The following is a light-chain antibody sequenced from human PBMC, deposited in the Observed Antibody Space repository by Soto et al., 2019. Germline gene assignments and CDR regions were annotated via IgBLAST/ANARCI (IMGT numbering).Light chain of an antibody. Sequence: DIQMTQSQSSVSASIGDRVTITCRAIQDVSTWVAWYQRRPGKAPKLLMYATSTLQSGVPSRFSGSGSGTDFTLTISSLQPEDSAIYFCQQAHTLPWTFGQGTKVDIK. CDR2: ATS. CDR1: QDVSTW. CDR3: QQAHTLPWT. J-gene: IGKJ1*01. V-gene: IGKV1-12*01.